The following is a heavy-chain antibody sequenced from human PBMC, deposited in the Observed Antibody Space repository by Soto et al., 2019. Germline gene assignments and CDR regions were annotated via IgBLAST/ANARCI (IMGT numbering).Heavy chain of an antibody. CDR2: INHSGST. J-gene: IGHJ6*03. CDR3: ARVPLLLESVYYYYMDV. D-gene: IGHD2-15*01. Sequence: QVQLQQWGAGLLKPSETLSLTCAVYGGSFSGYYWSWIRQPPGKGLEWIVEINHSGSTNYNPSLKSRVTISVDTSKNQFSLKLSSVTAADTAVYYCARVPLLLESVYYYYMDVWGKGTTVTVSS. V-gene: IGHV4-34*01. CDR1: GGSFSGYY.